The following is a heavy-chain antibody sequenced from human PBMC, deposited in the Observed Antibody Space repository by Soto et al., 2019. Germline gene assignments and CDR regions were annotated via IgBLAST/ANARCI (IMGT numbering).Heavy chain of an antibody. V-gene: IGHV1-18*01. CDR2: ISGYNGNT. CDR1: GFTFSKFG. CDR3: ARAYCSAGSCYPDY. J-gene: IGHJ4*02. Sequence: VQLVQSGAEVKKPGASVKVSCKASGFTFSKFGISWVRQAPGQGLEWMGWISGYNGNTDYAQKFQGRVTMTTDTSTSTAYLELRSLRSDDTAVFFCARAYCSAGSCYPDYWGQGTLVTVSS. D-gene: IGHD2-15*01.